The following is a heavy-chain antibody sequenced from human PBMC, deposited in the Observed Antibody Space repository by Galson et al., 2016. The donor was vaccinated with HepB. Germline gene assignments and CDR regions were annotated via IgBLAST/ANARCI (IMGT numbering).Heavy chain of an antibody. J-gene: IGHJ4*02. V-gene: IGHV3-30*03. D-gene: IGHD5-24*01. CDR2: ISYDGSNE. CDR1: GVTFSIHD. CDR3: ARGEGYNYWDTIGH. Sequence: SLRLSCAASGVTFSIHDMHWVRQAPGKGLEWVAVISYDGSNEYHADSVRGRFTISRDNSKNTLYLQMSSLRVEDTAVYYCARGEGYNYWDTIGHWGQGTLVTVPS.